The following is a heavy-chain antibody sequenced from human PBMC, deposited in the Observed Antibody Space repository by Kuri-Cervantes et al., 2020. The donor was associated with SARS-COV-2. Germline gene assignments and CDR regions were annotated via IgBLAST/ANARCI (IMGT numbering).Heavy chain of an antibody. CDR1: GFSFNSYD. CDR2: ISNNETIK. CDR3: AREGIAGPFDY. V-gene: IGHV3-30-3*01. Sequence: GGSLRLSCAASGFSFNSYDMHWVRYTPGKGLEWVAVISNNETIKYYADSGKGRFTISRDNSKNTLYLQMNSLRAEDTAVYYCAREGIAGPFDYWGQGTLVTVSS. J-gene: IGHJ4*02. D-gene: IGHD6-13*01.